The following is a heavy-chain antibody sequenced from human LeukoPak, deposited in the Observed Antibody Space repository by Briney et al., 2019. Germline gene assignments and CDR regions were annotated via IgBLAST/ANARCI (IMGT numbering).Heavy chain of an antibody. D-gene: IGHD3-10*01. CDR3: ARVSDPYGMDV. J-gene: IGHJ6*02. CDR2: ISSSGSTI. CDR1: GFTVSSNY. Sequence: PGGSLRLSCAASGFTVSSNYMSWIRQAPGKGLEWVSYISSSGSTIYYADSVKGRFTISRDNAKNSLYLQMNSLRAEDTAVYYCARVSDPYGMDVWGQGTTVTVSS. V-gene: IGHV3-11*01.